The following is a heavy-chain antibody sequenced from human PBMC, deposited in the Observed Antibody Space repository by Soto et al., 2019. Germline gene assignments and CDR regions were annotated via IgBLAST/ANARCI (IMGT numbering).Heavy chain of an antibody. CDR3: AKGITLFGVVTSTTDGWFDT. CDR1: GGSISSSSYY. D-gene: IGHD3-3*01. J-gene: IGHJ5*02. V-gene: IGHV4-39*01. CDR2: IYYSGST. Sequence: SETLSLTCTVSGGSISSSSYYWGWIRQPPGKGLEWIGSIYYSGSTYYNPSLKSRVTISVDTSKDQFSLKLSSVTAADTAVYYCAKGITLFGVVTSTTDGWFDTWGQGTLVTVSS.